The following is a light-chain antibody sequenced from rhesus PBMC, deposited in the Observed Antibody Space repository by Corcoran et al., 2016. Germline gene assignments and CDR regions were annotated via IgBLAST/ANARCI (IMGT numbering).Light chain of an antibody. Sequence: DIQMTQSPSSLSASVGDRVTITCRASQGISSWLAWYQQKPGKGLKLLIYKASSLQSGVPSRFSGSGSWTDFTLTISSLQPEDVATYYCQHGYGTPYSFGQGTKVEIK. CDR3: QHGYGTPYS. J-gene: IGKJ2*01. CDR2: KAS. V-gene: IGKV1-21*01. CDR1: QGISSW.